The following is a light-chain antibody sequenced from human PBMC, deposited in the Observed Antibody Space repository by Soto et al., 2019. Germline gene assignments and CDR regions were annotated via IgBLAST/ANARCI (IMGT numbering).Light chain of an antibody. V-gene: IGKV1-39*01. CDR1: QSISSY. J-gene: IGKJ1*01. CDR2: AAS. CDR3: QQSYSSPPT. Sequence: DIQVTNSPSSLSATVRDRVTITCRASQSISSYVNWYQQKPGKAPNLLIYAASSLQSGVPSRFSGSRSGPDFTLTISSLQPEDFATYYCQQSYSSPPTFAQGTKVDIK.